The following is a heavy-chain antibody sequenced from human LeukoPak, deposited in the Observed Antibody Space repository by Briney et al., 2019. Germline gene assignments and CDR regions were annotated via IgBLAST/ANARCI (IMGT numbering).Heavy chain of an antibody. CDR2: VSCDGSST. Sequence: PGRYLRLSCAASGFTLDVYAMHWVRQAPGKGLEWVSGVSCDGSSTSYADSVKGRLTISGDNAKNTLYLQMNSLRAEDTAVYYCARERRDGYNWSGIHAFDIWGQGTMVTVSS. D-gene: IGHD5-24*01. CDR3: ARERRDGYNWSGIHAFDI. J-gene: IGHJ3*02. CDR1: GFTLDVYA. V-gene: IGHV3-9*01.